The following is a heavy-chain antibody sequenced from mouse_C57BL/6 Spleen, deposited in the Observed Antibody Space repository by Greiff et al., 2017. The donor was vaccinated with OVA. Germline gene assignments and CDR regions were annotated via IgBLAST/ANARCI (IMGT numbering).Heavy chain of an antibody. CDR3: ARYFWDGDYYAMDY. CDR1: GYTFTSYW. Sequence: QVQLKQSGTELVKPGASVKLSCKASGYTFTSYWMHWVKQRPGQGLEWIGNINPSNGGTNYNEKFKSKATLTVDKSSSTAYMQLSSLTSEDSAVYYCARYFWDGDYYAMDYWGQGTSVTVSS. V-gene: IGHV1-53*01. J-gene: IGHJ4*01. D-gene: IGHD4-1*01. CDR2: INPSNGGT.